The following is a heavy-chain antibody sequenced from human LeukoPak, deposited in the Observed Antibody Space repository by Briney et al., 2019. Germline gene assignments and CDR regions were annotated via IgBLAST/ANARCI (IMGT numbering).Heavy chain of an antibody. V-gene: IGHV3-9*01. Sequence: GGSLRLSCAASGFTFDDYAMHWVRQAPGKGLEWVSGISWNSGSIGYADSVNGRFTISRDNAKNSLYLQMNSLRAEDTALYYCAKDSAGFDPWGQGTLVTVSS. CDR1: GFTFDDYA. CDR2: ISWNSGSI. J-gene: IGHJ5*02. CDR3: AKDSAGFDP. D-gene: IGHD2-15*01.